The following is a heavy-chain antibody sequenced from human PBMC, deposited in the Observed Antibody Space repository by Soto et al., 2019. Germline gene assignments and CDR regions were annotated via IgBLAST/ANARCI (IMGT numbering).Heavy chain of an antibody. J-gene: IGHJ6*02. CDR2: IYSGGST. V-gene: IGHV3-53*01. D-gene: IGHD3-3*01. CDR3: AREDGLRFLEWSGYGMEV. Sequence: GGSLRLSCAASGFTVSSNYMSWVRQAPGKGLEWVSVIYSGGSTYYADSVKGRFTISRDNSKNTLYLQMNSLRAEDTAVYYCAREDGLRFLEWSGYGMEVWGQGTTVTVSS. CDR1: GFTVSSNY.